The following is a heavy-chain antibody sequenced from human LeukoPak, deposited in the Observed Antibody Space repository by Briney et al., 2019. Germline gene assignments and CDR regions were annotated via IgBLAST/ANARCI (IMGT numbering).Heavy chain of an antibody. D-gene: IGHD1-26*01. Sequence: ASVKISCKVSGYTFTDYYMHWVQQAPGIGLEWMGLVDPEDGETIYAEKFQGRVTITADTSTDTAYMELSSLRSEDTAVYYCATSVGAPSYYYYYMDVWGKGTTVTVSS. CDR1: GYTFTDYY. CDR3: ATSVGAPSYYYYYMDV. V-gene: IGHV1-69-2*01. J-gene: IGHJ6*03. CDR2: VDPEDGET.